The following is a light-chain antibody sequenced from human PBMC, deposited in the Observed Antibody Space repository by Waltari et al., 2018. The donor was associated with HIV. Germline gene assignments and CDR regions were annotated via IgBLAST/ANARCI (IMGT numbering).Light chain of an antibody. Sequence: QSALTQPAPVSGSPGQSITISCTGTSIDVGGYNSVSWYQLHPGKAPKLMIYAVSNRPSGVSNRFSGSKSDNTASLTISGLQAEDEADYYCSSYTSTSTVYVFGTGTEVTVL. CDR2: AVS. J-gene: IGLJ1*01. V-gene: IGLV2-14*03. CDR3: SSYTSTSTVYV. CDR1: SIDVGGYNS.